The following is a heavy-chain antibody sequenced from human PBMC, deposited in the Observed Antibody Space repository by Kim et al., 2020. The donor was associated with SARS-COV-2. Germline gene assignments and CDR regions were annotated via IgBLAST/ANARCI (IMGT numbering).Heavy chain of an antibody. J-gene: IGHJ6*02. CDR1: GYTFTRYD. CDR2: MNPNSGNT. D-gene: IGHD1-26*01. V-gene: IGHV1-8*01. CDR3: ARSGSPPYYYYGMDV. Sequence: ASVKVSCKASGYTFTRYDINWVRQATGQGLEWMGWMNPNSGNTGYAQKFQGRVTMTRNTSISTAYMELSSLRSEDTAVYYCARSGSPPYYYYGMDVWGQGTTVTVSS.